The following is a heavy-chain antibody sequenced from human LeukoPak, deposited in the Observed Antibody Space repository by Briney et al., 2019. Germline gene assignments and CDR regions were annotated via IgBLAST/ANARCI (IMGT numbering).Heavy chain of an antibody. CDR2: INEDGSST. Sequence: GSLRLSCAASGYTFSGYWMHWVRQGPGKGLVWVSRINEDGSSTSYAESVRGRFTISRDNAKNTLYLQMNSLRAEDAAVYYCTTDTFGARDSWGQGTLVTVSS. CDR1: GYTFSGYW. CDR3: TTDTFGARDS. D-gene: IGHD3-10*01. V-gene: IGHV3-74*01. J-gene: IGHJ4*02.